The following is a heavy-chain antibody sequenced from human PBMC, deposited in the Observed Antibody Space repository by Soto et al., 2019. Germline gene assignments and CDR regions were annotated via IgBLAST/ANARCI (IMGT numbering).Heavy chain of an antibody. CDR2: ISGSGGST. V-gene: IGHV3-23*01. CDR3: VFNRAILNWFDP. J-gene: IGHJ5*02. D-gene: IGHD3-3*01. CDR1: GFTFSSYS. Sequence: GGSLRLSCAASGFTFSSYSMSWVRQAPGKGLEWVSAISGSGGSTYYADSVKGRFTISRDNSKNTLYLQMNSLRAEDTAVYYCVFNRAILNWFDPWGQGTLVTVSS.